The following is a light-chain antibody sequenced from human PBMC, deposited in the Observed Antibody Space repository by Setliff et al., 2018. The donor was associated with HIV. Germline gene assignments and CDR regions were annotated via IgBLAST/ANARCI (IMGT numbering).Light chain of an antibody. Sequence: QSALAQPASVSGSPGQSITISCTGTSSDVGNSTYVSWDQQHPGKAPKLIINDVSDRPSGVSNRFSGSKSVNTASLTISGLQAEDEADYCCSSCTNRNTLDVFGTGTKVTVL. CDR2: DVS. J-gene: IGLJ1*01. CDR3: SSCTNRNTLDV. CDR1: SSDVGNSTY. V-gene: IGLV2-14*03.